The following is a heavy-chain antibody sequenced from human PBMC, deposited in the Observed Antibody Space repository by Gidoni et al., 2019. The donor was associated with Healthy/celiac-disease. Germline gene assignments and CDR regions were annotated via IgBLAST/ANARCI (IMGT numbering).Heavy chain of an antibody. J-gene: IGHJ6*02. Sequence: QVQLQQWGAGLLKHSETLSLTCAFYGGSFSGYSWSWLRQPPGTGLEWIGEINNSGSTNYNPSLKSRVTISVDTSKNQFALKLSSVTAADTAVYYCARGPGGGSRASPGIAAAGPRRSRFYYYGMDVWGQGTTVTVSS. CDR2: INNSGST. D-gene: IGHD6-13*01. CDR1: GGSFSGYS. CDR3: ARGPGGGSRASPGIAAAGPRRSRFYYYGMDV. V-gene: IGHV4-34*01.